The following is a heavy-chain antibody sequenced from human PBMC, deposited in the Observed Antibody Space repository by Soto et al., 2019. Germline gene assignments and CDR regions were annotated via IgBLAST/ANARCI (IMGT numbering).Heavy chain of an antibody. D-gene: IGHD3-10*01. CDR1: GFTFSSYA. CDR3: AKVFEAYYYGSGSYYNFGGYPDY. J-gene: IGHJ4*02. Sequence: GGSLRLSCAASGFTFSSYAMSWVRQAPGKGLEWVSAISGSGGSTYYADSVKGRFTISRDNSKNTLYLQMNSLRAEDTAVYYCAKVFEAYYYGSGSYYNFGGYPDYWGQGTLVTVSS. V-gene: IGHV3-23*01. CDR2: ISGSGGST.